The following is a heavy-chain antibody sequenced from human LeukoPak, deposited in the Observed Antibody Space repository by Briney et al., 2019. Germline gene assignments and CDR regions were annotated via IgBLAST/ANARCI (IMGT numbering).Heavy chain of an antibody. CDR1: GGSISSYY. CDR3: ARLKWGTFDY. D-gene: IGHD1-26*01. V-gene: IGHV4-59*01. CDR2: IYYSGST. J-gene: IGHJ4*02. Sequence: PSETLSLTCTVSGGSISSYYWSWIRQPPGKGLEWIGYIYYSGSTNYNPSLKSRVTISVDTSKNQFSLKLSSVTAADTAVYYCARLKWGTFDYWGQGTLVTVSS.